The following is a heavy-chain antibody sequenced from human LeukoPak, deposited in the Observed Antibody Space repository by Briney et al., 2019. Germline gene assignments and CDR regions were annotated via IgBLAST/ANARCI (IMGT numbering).Heavy chain of an antibody. D-gene: IGHD3-10*01. CDR2: ISASGKTT. CDR1: GFTFSTYE. V-gene: IGHV3-48*03. CDR3: AKDRVVRGLDYFDY. J-gene: IGHJ4*02. Sequence: PGGSLRLSCAASGFTFSTYEMNFVRQAPGKGLEWISYISASGKTTIYADSVKGRFTISRDNAKNSLYLQMNSLRAEDTAVYYCAKDRVVRGLDYFDYWGQGTLVTVSS.